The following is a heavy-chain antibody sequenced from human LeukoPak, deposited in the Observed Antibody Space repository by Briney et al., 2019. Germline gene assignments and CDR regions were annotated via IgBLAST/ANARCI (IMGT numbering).Heavy chain of an antibody. CDR3: ARGRGVVVAATNYYFDY. V-gene: IGHV1-69*13. J-gene: IGHJ4*02. Sequence: SVKVSCKASGYTFTSYGISWVRQAPGQGLEWMGGIIPIFGTANYAQKFQGRVTITADESTSTAYMELSSLRSEDTAVYYCARGRGVVVAATNYYFDYWGQGTLVTVSS. CDR1: GYTFTSYG. CDR2: IIPIFGTA. D-gene: IGHD2-15*01.